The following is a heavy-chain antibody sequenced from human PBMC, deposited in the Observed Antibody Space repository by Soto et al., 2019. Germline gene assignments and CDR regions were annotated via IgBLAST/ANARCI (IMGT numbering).Heavy chain of an antibody. CDR1: GDSISSGGYY. V-gene: IGHV4-31*03. Sequence: SETLSLTCTVSGDSISSGGYYWSWIRQHPGKGLEWIGYIYYSGSTYYNPSLKSRVTISVDTSKNQFSLKLSSVTAADTAVYYCARTGYCSSTSCSRYYYGMDVWGQGTTVTVSS. J-gene: IGHJ6*02. D-gene: IGHD2-2*01. CDR2: IYYSGST. CDR3: ARTGYCSSTSCSRYYYGMDV.